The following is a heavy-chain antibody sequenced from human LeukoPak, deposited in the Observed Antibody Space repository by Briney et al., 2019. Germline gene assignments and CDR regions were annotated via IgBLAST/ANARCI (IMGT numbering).Heavy chain of an antibody. CDR2: IWYDGSNK. CDR3: ARARIVGATICLDY. V-gene: IGHV3-33*01. J-gene: IGHJ4*02. D-gene: IGHD1-26*01. CDR1: GFTFSSYG. Sequence: GGSLRLSCAASGFTFSSYGMHWVRQAPGKGLEWVAVIWYDGSNKYYADSVKGRFTISRDNSKNTLYLQMNSLRAEDTAVYYCARARIVGATICLDYWGQGTLVTVSS.